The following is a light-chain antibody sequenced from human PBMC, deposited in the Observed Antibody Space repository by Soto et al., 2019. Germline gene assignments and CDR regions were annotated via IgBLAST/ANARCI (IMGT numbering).Light chain of an antibody. Sequence: QPVLTQPPSASGTPGQKVTISCSGSSSNIGSDFVYWFQQFPGTAPMLLIYRNNQRPSGVSDRFSGSKSGTSGSLTISGLRSEDEADYYCVSWDGSLSGWVFGGGTQLTVL. CDR2: RNN. J-gene: IGLJ7*01. CDR3: VSWDGSLSGWV. V-gene: IGLV1-47*01. CDR1: SSNIGSDF.